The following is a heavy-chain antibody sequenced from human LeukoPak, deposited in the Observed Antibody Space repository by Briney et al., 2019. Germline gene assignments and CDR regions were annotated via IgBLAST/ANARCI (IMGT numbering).Heavy chain of an antibody. J-gene: IGHJ4*02. CDR1: GYTFTGYY. Sequence: ASVKVSCKASGYTFTGYYMHWVRQAPGQGLEWMGWINPNSGGTNYAQKFQGRVTMTRDTSISTAYMELSRLRSDDTAVYYCARVWCSSTSCYSAANHAVDYWGQGTLVTVSS. V-gene: IGHV1-2*02. CDR3: ARVWCSSTSCYSAANHAVDY. CDR2: INPNSGGT. D-gene: IGHD2-2*02.